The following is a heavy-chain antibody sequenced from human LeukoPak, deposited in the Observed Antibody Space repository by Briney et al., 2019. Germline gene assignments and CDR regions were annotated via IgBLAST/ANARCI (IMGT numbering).Heavy chain of an antibody. CDR3: AKMTTVSSWLNWYFDL. CDR2: IRYDGSNK. V-gene: IGHV3-30*02. J-gene: IGHJ2*01. D-gene: IGHD4-17*01. Sequence: GGSLRLSCAASGFTFSSYGMHWVRQAPGKGLEWVAFIRYDGSNKYYADSVKGRFTISRDNSKNTLYLQMNSLRAEDTAVYYRAKMTTVSSWLNWYFDLWGRGTLVTVSS. CDR1: GFTFSSYG.